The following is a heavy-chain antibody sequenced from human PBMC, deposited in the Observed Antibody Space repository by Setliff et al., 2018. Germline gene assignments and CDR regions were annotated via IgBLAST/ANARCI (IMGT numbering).Heavy chain of an antibody. CDR2: IKEDGSEK. V-gene: IGHV3-7*01. CDR1: GFTFSDHY. CDR3: ARDRQGDGNYYMDV. D-gene: IGHD1-1*01. J-gene: IGHJ6*03. Sequence: GGSLRLSCAASGFTFSDHYMDWVRQAPGKGPEWVANIKEDGSEKYYVDSVKGRFTISRDNAKNTVYLQMNSLGAEDTAIYYCARDRQGDGNYYMDVWGKGTTVTVSS.